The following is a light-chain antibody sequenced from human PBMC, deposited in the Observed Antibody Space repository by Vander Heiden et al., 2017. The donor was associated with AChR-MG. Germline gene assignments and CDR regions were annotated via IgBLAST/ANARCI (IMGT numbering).Light chain of an antibody. V-gene: IGLV1-44*01. J-gene: IGLJ1*01. CDR1: SANIVSNT. Sequence: QSVLTQPPSASGTPGQRVTIACSGSSANIVSNTVTWYQQRQGTAPKLLIYSNNQRPSGVPDRFLGAKSGTSAALAISGLQSEDEADYYCAAWEDSLNGYVFGTGTKVTVL. CDR3: AAWEDSLNGYV. CDR2: SNN.